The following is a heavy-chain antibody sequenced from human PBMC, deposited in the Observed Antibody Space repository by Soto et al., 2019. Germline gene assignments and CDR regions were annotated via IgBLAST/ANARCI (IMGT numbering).Heavy chain of an antibody. CDR1: GYTFTSYG. CDR3: ARLGYCGGDCYSHYLDY. D-gene: IGHD2-21*02. J-gene: IGHJ4*02. V-gene: IGHV1-18*04. CDR2: ISAYNGNT. Sequence: ASVKVSCKASGYTFTSYGISWVRQAPGQGLEWMGWISAYNGNTNYAQKLQGRVTMTTDTSTSTAYMELRSLRSDDTAVYYCARLGYCGGDCYSHYLDYWGQGTLVTVSS.